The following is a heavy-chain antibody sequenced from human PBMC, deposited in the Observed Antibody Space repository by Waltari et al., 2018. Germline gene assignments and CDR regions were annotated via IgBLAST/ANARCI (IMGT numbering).Heavy chain of an antibody. CDR1: GVTICSGDYY. J-gene: IGHJ4*02. V-gene: IGHV4-31*01. CDR3: AGPGITGDLDY. Sequence: QLQLQESGPGMAKPSQNLSFTCTVSGVTICSGDYYRRWIRQPPGKGVEWIGYIYYSGSTYSNPSLKRLVTITIDTSKNQFSLKLSSLRAEDTAGYYWAGPGITGDLDYWGQGTLVTVSS. CDR2: IYYSGST. D-gene: IGHD1-20*01.